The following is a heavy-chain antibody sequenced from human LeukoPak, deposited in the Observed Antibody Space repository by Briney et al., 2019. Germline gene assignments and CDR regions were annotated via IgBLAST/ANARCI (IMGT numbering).Heavy chain of an antibody. V-gene: IGHV3-43*02. CDR3: AKDRSPTYSAYYFDY. J-gene: IGHJ4*02. CDR2: ISGDGGST. Sequence: PGGSLRLSCAASGFIVDDYAMYWVRHAPGKGLEWVSLISGDGGSTYYADSVKGRFTISRDNSKNSLFLQMNSLRTEDTALYYCAKDRSPTYSAYYFDYWGQGTLVTVSS. CDR1: GFIVDDYA. D-gene: IGHD2/OR15-2a*01.